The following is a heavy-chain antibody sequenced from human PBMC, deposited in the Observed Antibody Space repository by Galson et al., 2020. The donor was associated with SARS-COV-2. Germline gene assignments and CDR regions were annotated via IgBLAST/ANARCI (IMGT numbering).Heavy chain of an antibody. CDR1: GGSISSGGYS. V-gene: IGHV4-30-2*01. CDR2: IYHSGST. J-gene: IGHJ4*02. Sequence: SETLSLTCAVSGGSISSGGYSWSWIRQPPGKGLEWIGYIYHSGSTYYNPSLKSRVTISVDRSKNQFSLKLSSVTAADTAVYYCAREVTAKYYFDDWGQGTLVTVSS. CDR3: AREVTAKYYFDD. D-gene: IGHD4-4*01.